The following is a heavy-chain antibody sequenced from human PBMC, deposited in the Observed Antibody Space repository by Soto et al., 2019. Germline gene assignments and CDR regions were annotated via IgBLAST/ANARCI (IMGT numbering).Heavy chain of an antibody. V-gene: IGHV5-51*01. Sequence: GESLKISCKGSGYSFTSYWIGWVRQMPGKGLEWMGIIYPGDSDTRYSPSFQGQVTISADKSISTAYLQWSSLKASDTAMYYRARLGSGWRPYCSYGRDGGGQGSTFTVSS. CDR2: IYPGDSDT. J-gene: IGHJ6*02. CDR3: ARLGSGWRPYCSYGRDG. CDR1: GYSFTSYW. D-gene: IGHD6-19*01.